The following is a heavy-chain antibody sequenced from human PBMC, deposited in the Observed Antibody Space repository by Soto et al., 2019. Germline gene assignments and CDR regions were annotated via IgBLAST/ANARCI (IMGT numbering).Heavy chain of an antibody. Sequence: PGGSLRLSCAAPGFTFSSYSMNWVRQAPGKGLEWVSYISSSSSTIYYADSVKGRFTISRDNAKNSLYLQMNSLRDEDTAVYYCARDARFGEYYYYYYGMDVWGQGTTVTVSS. J-gene: IGHJ6*02. CDR3: ARDARFGEYYYYYYGMDV. D-gene: IGHD3-10*01. V-gene: IGHV3-48*02. CDR2: ISSSSSTI. CDR1: GFTFSSYS.